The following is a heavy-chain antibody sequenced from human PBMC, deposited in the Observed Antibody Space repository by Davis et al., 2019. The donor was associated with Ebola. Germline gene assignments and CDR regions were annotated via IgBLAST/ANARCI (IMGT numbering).Heavy chain of an antibody. CDR2: INPTSGGT. CDR1: RYTFTRYY. D-gene: IGHD6-19*01. Sequence: ASVTVSCKASRYTFTRYYMHWVRPPPAQGLAWMGWINPTSGGTNYAQKPQGWVTITRDTSISTAYMELSRLRSDDTAVYYCARVRRIAVDGTAYWGQGTLVTVSS. V-gene: IGHV1-2*04. CDR3: ARVRRIAVDGTAY. J-gene: IGHJ4*02.